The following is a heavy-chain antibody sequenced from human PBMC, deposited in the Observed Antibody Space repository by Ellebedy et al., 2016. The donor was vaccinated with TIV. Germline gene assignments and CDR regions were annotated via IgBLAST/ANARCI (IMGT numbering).Heavy chain of an antibody. CDR3: ATDSTVVGVGGRLFHHGMDV. CDR2: IVVGSGDT. CDR1: RFTFTSST. Sequence: AASVKVSCKASRFTFTSSTMQWVRQARGQRLEWMGWIVVGSGDTNYAQKFQERVTITRDMSTTTAYMELSSLRSEDTAVYYCATDSTVVGVGGRLFHHGMDVWGQGTTVTVAS. J-gene: IGHJ6*02. D-gene: IGHD1-26*01. V-gene: IGHV1-58*02.